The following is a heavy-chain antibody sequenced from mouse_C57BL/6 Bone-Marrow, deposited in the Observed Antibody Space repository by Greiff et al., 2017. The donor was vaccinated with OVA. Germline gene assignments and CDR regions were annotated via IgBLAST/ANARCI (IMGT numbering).Heavy chain of an antibody. CDR1: GYTFTDYN. J-gene: IGHJ4*01. CDR2: INPNNGGT. D-gene: IGHD1-1*01. CDR3: ARGRYPYYYAMDY. V-gene: IGHV1-18*01. Sequence: DVKLQESGPELVKPGASVKIPCKASGYTFTDYNMDWVKQSHGKSLEWIGDINPNNGGTIYNQKFKGKATLTVDKSSSTAYMELRSLTSEDTAVYYCARGRYPYYYAMDYWGQGTSVTVSS.